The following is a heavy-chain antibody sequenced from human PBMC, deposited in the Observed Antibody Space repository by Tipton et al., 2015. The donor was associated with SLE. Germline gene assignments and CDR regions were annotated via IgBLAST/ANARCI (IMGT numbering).Heavy chain of an antibody. V-gene: IGHV4-34*01. CDR2: INHSGST. J-gene: IGHJ4*02. Sequence: TLSLTCTVYGGSFSGYYWTWIRQPPGKGLEWIGEINHSGSTNYNPSLKSRVTISVDTSKNQFSLKLSSVTAADTAVYYCASRGAHRVFDYWGQGTLVTVSS. D-gene: IGHD4/OR15-4a*01. CDR3: ASRGAHRVFDY. CDR1: GGSFSGYY.